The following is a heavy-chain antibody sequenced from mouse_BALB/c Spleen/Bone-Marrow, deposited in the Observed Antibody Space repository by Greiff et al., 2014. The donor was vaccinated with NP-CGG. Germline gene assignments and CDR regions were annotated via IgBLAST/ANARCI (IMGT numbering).Heavy chain of an antibody. V-gene: IGHV1-4*02. D-gene: IGHD1-1*01. CDR3: AREATYYAYFDY. J-gene: IGHJ2*01. CDR2: INPTRGYT. CDR1: GYTFTSFT. Sequence: VKLMESAPELARPGASVKMSCEASGYTFTSFTIQWIKQRPGQGLEWIGYINPTRGYTDYNQKFKDRTTLTADKSSSTTYMQLTSLTSEDSAVYYCAREATYYAYFDYWGQGTALAVSS.